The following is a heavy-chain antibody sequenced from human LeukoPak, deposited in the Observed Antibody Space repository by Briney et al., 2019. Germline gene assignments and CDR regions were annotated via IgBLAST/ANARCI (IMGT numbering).Heavy chain of an antibody. CDR3: ARTFPTPYYYDSRGYPRPFDY. Sequence: GASVKVSCKASGYTFTSSGISWVRQAPGQGLEWMGWISAYSGNTNYAQKLQGRVTMTTDTSTSTAYMELRSLRSDDTAVYYCARTFPTPYYYDSRGYPRPFDYWGQGTLATVSS. J-gene: IGHJ4*02. CDR2: ISAYSGNT. CDR1: GYTFTSSG. V-gene: IGHV1-18*01. D-gene: IGHD3-22*01.